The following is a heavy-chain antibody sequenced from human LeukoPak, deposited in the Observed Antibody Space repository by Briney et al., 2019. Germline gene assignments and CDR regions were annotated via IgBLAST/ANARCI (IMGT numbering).Heavy chain of an antibody. CDR2: INPNSGGT. J-gene: IGHJ4*02. CDR1: GYTFTGYY. Sequence: ASVKVSCKASGYTFTGYYMHWVRQAPGQGLEWMGWINPNSGGTNYAQKFQGRVTMTRDTSIGTAYMELSRLRSDDTAVYYCARGAYSSGWYFDYWGQGTLVTVSS. D-gene: IGHD6-19*01. CDR3: ARGAYSSGWYFDY. V-gene: IGHV1-2*02.